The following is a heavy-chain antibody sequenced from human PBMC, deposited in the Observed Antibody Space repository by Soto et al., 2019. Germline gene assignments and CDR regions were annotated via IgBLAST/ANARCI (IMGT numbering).Heavy chain of an antibody. CDR2: IYHSGST. CDR3: ARWGDSSGYYTSYWYFDL. Sequence: TLSLTCAVSGGSISSGGYSWNWIRQPPGKGLEWIGYIYHSGSTYYSPSLKSRVTISVDGSKNQFFLKLSSVTAADTAVYYCARWGDSSGYYTSYWYFDLWGRGTLVT. J-gene: IGHJ2*01. D-gene: IGHD3-22*01. CDR1: GGSISSGGYS. V-gene: IGHV4-30-2*01.